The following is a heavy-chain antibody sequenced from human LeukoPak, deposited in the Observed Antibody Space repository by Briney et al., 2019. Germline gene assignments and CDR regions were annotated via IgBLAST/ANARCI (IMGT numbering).Heavy chain of an antibody. CDR3: ARDWASSHWVEMATSTGYFDY. J-gene: IGHJ4*02. CDR2: ISSSSSYI. CDR1: GFTFSSYS. Sequence: GGSLRLSCAASGFTFSSYSMNWVRQAPGKGLEWVSSISSSSSYIYYADSVKGRFTISRDNAKNSLYLQMNSLRAEDTAVYYCARDWASSHWVEMATSTGYFDYWGQGTLVTVSS. V-gene: IGHV3-21*01. D-gene: IGHD5-24*01.